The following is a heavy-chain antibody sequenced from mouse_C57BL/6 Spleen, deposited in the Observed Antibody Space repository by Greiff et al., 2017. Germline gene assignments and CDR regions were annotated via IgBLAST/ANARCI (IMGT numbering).Heavy chain of an antibody. D-gene: IGHD2-10*01. CDR3: ASSYRGYCDD. V-gene: IGHV1-42*01. CDR1: GYSFTGYY. Sequence: VQLQQSGPELVKPGASVKISCKASGYSFTGYYMNWVKQSPEQSLEWIGEINPSTGGTTYNQKFKAKATLTVDKSSSTAYMQLKSLTSEDSAVYYCASSYRGYCDDWGQGTTLTVST. CDR2: INPSTGGT. J-gene: IGHJ2*01.